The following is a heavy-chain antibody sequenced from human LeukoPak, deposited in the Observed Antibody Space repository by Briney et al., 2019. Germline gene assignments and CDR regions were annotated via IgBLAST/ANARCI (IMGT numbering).Heavy chain of an antibody. D-gene: IGHD3-10*01. V-gene: IGHV3-23*01. CDR1: GFTFSTYA. Sequence: GGSLRLSCAASGFTFSTYAMSWVRQAPGKGLEWVSTISGSGGSTDYADSVKGRFTISRDNSKNTLYLQMNSLRAEDTAVYYCAKTTYYYGSGGENWFDPWGQGTLVTVSS. J-gene: IGHJ5*02. CDR3: AKTTYYYGSGGENWFDP. CDR2: ISGSGGST.